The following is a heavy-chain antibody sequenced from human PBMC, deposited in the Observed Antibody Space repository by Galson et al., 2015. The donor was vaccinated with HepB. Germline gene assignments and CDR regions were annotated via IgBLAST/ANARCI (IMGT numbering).Heavy chain of an antibody. J-gene: IGHJ4*02. CDR2: ISGSGGSR. CDR1: GFTFYNYG. D-gene: IGHD3-9*01. V-gene: IGHV3-23*01. CDR3: AKGGNTGYYTSYYFEE. Sequence: SLRLSCAASGFTFYNYGMSWVRQAPGKGLEWVSGISGSGGSRGYADSVKGRFTISRDNSKSTLYLQMNSLRGEDTAVYYCAKGGNTGYYTSYYFEEWGQGTLVSVSS.